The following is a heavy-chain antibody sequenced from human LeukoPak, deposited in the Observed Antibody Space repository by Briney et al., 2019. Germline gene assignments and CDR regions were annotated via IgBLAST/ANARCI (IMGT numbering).Heavy chain of an antibody. J-gene: IGHJ4*02. V-gene: IGHV6-1*01. Sequence: SQTLSLTCAISGDSVSSNSAAWNWIRQSPSRGLEWLGRTYYRSKWYNDYAVSVRSRITINPDTSKNQFSLQLNSVTPEDTAVYYCARGSQRDGYNHPFLDYWGQGTLVTVSS. CDR3: ARGSQRDGYNHPFLDY. D-gene: IGHD5-24*01. CDR2: TYYRSKWYN. CDR1: GDSVSSNSAA.